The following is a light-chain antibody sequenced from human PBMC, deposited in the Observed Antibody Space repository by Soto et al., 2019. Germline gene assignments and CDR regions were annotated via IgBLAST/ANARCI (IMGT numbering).Light chain of an antibody. CDR3: SSYAGGSTLA. CDR2: EVT. V-gene: IGLV2-23*02. J-gene: IGLJ2*01. Sequence: QSALTQPASVSGSPGQSITISCTGTSSDVGSYNLVSWYQQYPGKAPKLMIYEVTNRPSGVSNRFSGSKFGNTASLTISGLQAEDEADYHCSSYAGGSTLAFGGGTKLTVL. CDR1: SSDVGSYNL.